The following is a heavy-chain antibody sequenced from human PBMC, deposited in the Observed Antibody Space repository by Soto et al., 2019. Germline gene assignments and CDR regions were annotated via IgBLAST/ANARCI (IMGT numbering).Heavy chain of an antibody. Sequence: LSLTCTVSNDSISSGGYLKVWIRQHPGKGLEWIGHISSSGSANPNPSLKSRVSMSVDISNNQFSLKLTSVTVADTAVYYCARGGGYTASGGNSGFWFDPWGQGTLVTVS. D-gene: IGHD5-18*01. CDR1: NDSISSGGYL. V-gene: IGHV4-31*03. J-gene: IGHJ5*02. CDR2: ISSSGSA. CDR3: ARGGGYTASGGNSGFWFDP.